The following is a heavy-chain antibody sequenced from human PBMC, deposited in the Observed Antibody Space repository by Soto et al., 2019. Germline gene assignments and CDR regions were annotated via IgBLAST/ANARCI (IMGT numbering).Heavy chain of an antibody. Sequence: QVQLVQSGAEVKRLGASVKVSCKASGYTFTSYAIHWVRQAPGQRLEWMGWMNSDNGNTKYSQKFQGRVTITRDTSASTAYMELSSLRSEDTAVYSCARGGSNTWDRYYFDSWGQGTLVTVSS. CDR1: GYTFTSYA. D-gene: IGHD6-13*01. V-gene: IGHV1-3*01. CDR2: MNSDNGNT. J-gene: IGHJ4*02. CDR3: ARGGSNTWDRYYFDS.